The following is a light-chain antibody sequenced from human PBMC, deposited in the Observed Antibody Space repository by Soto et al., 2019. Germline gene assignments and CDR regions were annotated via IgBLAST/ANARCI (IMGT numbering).Light chain of an antibody. CDR2: AAY. Sequence: AIQMTQSPSSLSASVGDRVTITCRASQGIRNDLSWYQQKPGKAPKLLIYAAYTLQSEVPSRFSGRVSGTDFTLTISSLQPEDFATYYCLQDYDYPWTFGRGTKVEVK. CDR3: LQDYDYPWT. V-gene: IGKV1-6*01. J-gene: IGKJ1*01. CDR1: QGIRND.